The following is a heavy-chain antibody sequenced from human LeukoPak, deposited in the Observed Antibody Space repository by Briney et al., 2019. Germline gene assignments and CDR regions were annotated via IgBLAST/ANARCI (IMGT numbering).Heavy chain of an antibody. CDR1: GFTFSSYA. CDR3: AKGDQLIFGVTY. Sequence: PGGSLRLSCAASGFTFSSYAMHWVRQAPGKGLDCVAVISDDGSHKYYADSVKGRFTISRDNSKNMVYLQMNSLRAEDTAVYYCAKGDQLIFGVTYWGQGTLVTVSS. V-gene: IGHV3-30-3*01. CDR2: ISDDGSHK. D-gene: IGHD3-3*01. J-gene: IGHJ4*02.